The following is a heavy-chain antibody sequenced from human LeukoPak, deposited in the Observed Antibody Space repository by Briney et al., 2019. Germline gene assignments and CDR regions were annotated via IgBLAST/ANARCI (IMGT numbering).Heavy chain of an antibody. CDR1: GYTLTELS. V-gene: IGHV1-24*01. CDR3: ARGQYSSGYYFRAFDI. J-gene: IGHJ3*02. Sequence: ASAKVSCKVSGYTLTELSMHWVRQAPGKGLEWMGGFDPEDGETIYAQKFQGRVTMTEDTSTDTAYMELSSLRSEDTAVYYCARGQYSSGYYFRAFDIWGQGTMVTVSS. D-gene: IGHD3-22*01. CDR2: FDPEDGET.